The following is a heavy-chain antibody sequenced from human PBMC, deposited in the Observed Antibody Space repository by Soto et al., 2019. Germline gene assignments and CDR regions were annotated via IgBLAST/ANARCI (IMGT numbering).Heavy chain of an antibody. CDR1: GFTFSNAW. J-gene: IGHJ4*02. V-gene: IGHV3-15*01. Sequence: EVQLVESGGGLGKPGGSLRLSCAASGFTFSNAWMSWVRQAPGKELEWVGRIKSKTDGGTTDYAAPVKGRFTISRDDSKNTVHLQMDSLKTENTAVYYGTTDQWKLLLGFDYWGQGNLVTDSS. D-gene: IGHD1-26*01. CDR3: TTDQWKLLLGFDY. CDR2: IKSKTDGGTT.